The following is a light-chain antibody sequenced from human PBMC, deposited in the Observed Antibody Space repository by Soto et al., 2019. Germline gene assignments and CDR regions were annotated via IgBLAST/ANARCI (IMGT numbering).Light chain of an antibody. CDR1: QSINKY. Sequence: DIQMIQSPSSLSASVGDRVSIACRASQSINKYLNWYQQKPGKAPKLLIYVASSLQSGVPSRFSGSGFGTDFTLTINSLQPEDFATYYCQPSYSTPVYTFGQGTKLEIK. J-gene: IGKJ2*01. CDR2: VAS. CDR3: QPSYSTPVYT. V-gene: IGKV1-39*01.